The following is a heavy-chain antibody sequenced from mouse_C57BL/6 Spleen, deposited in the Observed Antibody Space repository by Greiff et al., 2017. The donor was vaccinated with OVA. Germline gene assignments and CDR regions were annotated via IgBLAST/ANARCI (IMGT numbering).Heavy chain of an antibody. V-gene: IGHV1-52*01. CDR2: IDPSDSET. CDR3: ARSYGNYEAMDY. J-gene: IGHJ4*01. D-gene: IGHD2-1*01. Sequence: QVQLQQSGAELVRPGSSVKLSCKASGYTFTSYWMHWVKQRPIQGLEWIGNIDPSDSETHYNQKFKDKATLTVDKSSSTAYMQLSSLTSEDSAVYYCARSYGNYEAMDYWGQGTSVTVSS. CDR1: GYTFTSYW.